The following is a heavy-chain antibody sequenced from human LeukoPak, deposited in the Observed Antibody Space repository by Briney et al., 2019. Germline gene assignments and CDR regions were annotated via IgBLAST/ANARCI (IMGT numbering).Heavy chain of an antibody. J-gene: IGHJ2*01. Sequence: PGGSLRLSCAASGFTFSSYSMNWVRQAPGKGLEWVSSISSSSSYIYYADSGKGRFTISRDNAKNSLYLQMNSLRAEDTAVYYCARNSGWYVPGSYWYFDLWGRGTLVTVSS. V-gene: IGHV3-21*01. D-gene: IGHD6-19*01. CDR2: ISSSSSYI. CDR1: GFTFSSYS. CDR3: ARNSGWYVPGSYWYFDL.